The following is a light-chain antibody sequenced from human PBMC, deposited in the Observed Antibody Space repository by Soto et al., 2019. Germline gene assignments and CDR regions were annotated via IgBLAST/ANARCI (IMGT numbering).Light chain of an antibody. V-gene: IGLV1-44*01. Sequence: QAVVTRTPSASGTPGQTVTISCSGSRSNIGNNAVSWYQQFPGTAPKLLIYNNNQRPSGVPDRFSGSKSGTSASLAISGLQSEDEADYYCATWDDSLNARGVFGGGTKLTVL. CDR2: NNN. J-gene: IGLJ3*02. CDR3: ATWDDSLNARGV. CDR1: RSNIGNNA.